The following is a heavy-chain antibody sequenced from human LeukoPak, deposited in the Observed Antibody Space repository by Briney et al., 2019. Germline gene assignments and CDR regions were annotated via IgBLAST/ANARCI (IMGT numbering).Heavy chain of an antibody. D-gene: IGHD1-26*01. V-gene: IGHV1-46*01. Sequence: GASVKVSCKASGYTFTSYYMHWVRQAPGQGLEWMGIINPSGGSTSYAQKFQGRVTMTRGMSTSTVYMELSSLRSEDTAVYYCAREMRRAPQINTGIVGAQQKPFDYWGQGTLVTVSS. CDR2: INPSGGST. J-gene: IGHJ4*02. CDR1: GYTFTSYY. CDR3: AREMRRAPQINTGIVGAQQKPFDY.